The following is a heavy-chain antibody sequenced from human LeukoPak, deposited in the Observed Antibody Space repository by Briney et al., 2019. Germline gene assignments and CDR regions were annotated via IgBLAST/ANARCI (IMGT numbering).Heavy chain of an antibody. J-gene: IGHJ5*02. CDR1: GDSVSSNSAA. CDR3: ARDGGYCSGGSCLNWFDP. V-gene: IGHV6-1*01. CDR2: TYYRSKWYN. D-gene: IGHD2-15*01. Sequence: SQTLSLTCAISGDSVSSNSAAWNWIRQSPSRGLEWLRRTYYRSKWYNDYAVSVKSRITINPDTSKNQFSLQLNSVTPEDTAVYYCARDGGYCSGGSCLNWFDPWGQGTLVTVSS.